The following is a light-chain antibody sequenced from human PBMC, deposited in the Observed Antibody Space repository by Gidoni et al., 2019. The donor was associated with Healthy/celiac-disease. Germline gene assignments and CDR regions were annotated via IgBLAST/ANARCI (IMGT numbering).Light chain of an antibody. CDR1: QSVLYSSNNKNY. CDR2: WAS. V-gene: IGKV4-1*01. J-gene: IGKJ3*01. Sequence: DTVMTQSPESLAVSLGERATINCKSSQSVLYSSNNKNYLAWYQQKPGQPPKLLIYWASTRESGVPDRFSGSGSGTDFTLTISSLQAEDVAVYYCQQYYSTRLTFGPGTKVEIK. CDR3: QQYYSTRLT.